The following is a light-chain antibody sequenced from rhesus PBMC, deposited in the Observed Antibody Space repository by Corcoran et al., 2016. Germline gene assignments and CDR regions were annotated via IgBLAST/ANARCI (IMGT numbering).Light chain of an antibody. V-gene: IGKV1-28*03. CDR2: DLS. CDR1: QGISSY. CDR3: LQHNSYPRT. J-gene: IGKJ1*01. Sequence: DIQMTQSPSSLSASVGDTVTITFRASQGISSYLNWFQQKPGKAPKLLIYDLSILESGVPTRFSGSGCGTDVTLTISSLQPEDFAAYYCLQHNSYPRTFGQGTKVEIK.